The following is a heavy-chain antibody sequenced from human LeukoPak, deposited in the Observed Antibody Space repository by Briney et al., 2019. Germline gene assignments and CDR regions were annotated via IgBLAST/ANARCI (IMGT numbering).Heavy chain of an antibody. CDR3: ARDTLDSSGYYYVSY. V-gene: IGHV4-39*07. J-gene: IGHJ4*02. Sequence: SETLSLTCNVSGVSISSSSYYWGWIRQPPGKGLEWIGSIYYSGSTYYNPSLKSRVTISVDTSKNQFSLKLSSVTAADTAVYYCARDTLDSSGYYYVSYWGQGTLVTVSS. D-gene: IGHD3-22*01. CDR1: GVSISSSSYY. CDR2: IYYSGST.